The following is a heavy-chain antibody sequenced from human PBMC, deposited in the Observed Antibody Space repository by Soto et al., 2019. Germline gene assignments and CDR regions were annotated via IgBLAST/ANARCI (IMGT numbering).Heavy chain of an antibody. CDR1: GYTFNNYG. V-gene: IGHV1-18*01. Sequence: QVQLVQSGAEVKKPGASVKVSCKASGYTFNNYGITWVRQAPGQGLEWMGWISTYNGNTNCPQKLQGRVTMTTNTSTSTADMELRSVRSDDTAVYYCARGDTDMDVWGQGTTVTVSS. CDR2: ISTYNGNT. D-gene: IGHD5-18*01. J-gene: IGHJ6*02. CDR3: ARGDTDMDV.